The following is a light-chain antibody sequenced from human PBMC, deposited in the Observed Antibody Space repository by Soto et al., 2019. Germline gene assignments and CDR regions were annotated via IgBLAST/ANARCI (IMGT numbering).Light chain of an antibody. Sequence: ILLTQPPSTLSLSPVERATLSCRASQSVSSSYLAWYQQEPGQAPILLIYGASSRATGIPDRFSGSGSGTEFSLTSRGLQPDDFATYYCQQYDYSRTFGQGTKVHIK. CDR3: QQYDYSRT. CDR2: GAS. CDR1: QSVSSSY. V-gene: IGKV3-20*01. J-gene: IGKJ1*01.